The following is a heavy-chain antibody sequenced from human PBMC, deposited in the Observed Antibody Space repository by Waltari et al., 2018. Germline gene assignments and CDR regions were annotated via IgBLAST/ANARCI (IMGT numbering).Heavy chain of an antibody. CDR3: RRSCLHPLQPVLSAH. CDR1: GGSISSGGYY. CDR2: IYHSGST. Sequence: QVQLQESGPGLVKPSQTLSLTCTVSGGSISSGGYYWSWIRQHPGKGLEWIGYIYHSGSTYYNPSLKSRVTIAVDTSKNHFFLNLCSVTAADPAAYPSRRSCLHPLQPVLSAHWGQGTSVTAS. V-gene: IGHV4-31*03. J-gene: IGHJ4*02. D-gene: IGHD6-13*01.